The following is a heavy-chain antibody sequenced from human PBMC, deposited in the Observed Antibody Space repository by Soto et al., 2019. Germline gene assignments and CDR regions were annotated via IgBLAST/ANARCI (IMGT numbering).Heavy chain of an antibody. Sequence: SETLSLTCSVSGGSISSSSYNWDWIRQPPGKGLEWIGTIYYNGDTDYNPSLKSRATISVDASDYQFSLKLSSVTAADTSIYYCARFSGNAFDIWGHGTMVT. J-gene: IGHJ3*02. V-gene: IGHV4-39*01. CDR1: GGSISSSSYN. CDR3: ARFSGNAFDI. CDR2: IYYNGDT.